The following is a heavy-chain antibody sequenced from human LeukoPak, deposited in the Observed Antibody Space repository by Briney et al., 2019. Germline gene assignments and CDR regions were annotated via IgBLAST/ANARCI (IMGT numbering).Heavy chain of an antibody. J-gene: IGHJ5*02. Sequence: SETLSLTCTVSGGSISSYYWSWIRQPPGKGLEWIGYIYYSGSTNYNPSLKSRVTISVDTSKNQFSLRLSSVTAADTAVYYCARQLREGLFYWFDPWGQGTLVTVSS. D-gene: IGHD6-19*01. CDR3: ARQLREGLFYWFDP. CDR1: GGSISSYY. V-gene: IGHV4-59*08. CDR2: IYYSGST.